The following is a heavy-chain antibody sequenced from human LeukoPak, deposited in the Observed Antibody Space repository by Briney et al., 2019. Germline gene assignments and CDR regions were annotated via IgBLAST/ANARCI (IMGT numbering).Heavy chain of an antibody. Sequence: PSETLSLTCAVYGGSFSGYYWSWIRQPPGKGLEWIGEINHSGSTNYNPSLKSRVTISVDTSKNQFSLKLSSVTAADTAVYYCAREFGGGKTLDHWGQGTLVTVSS. CDR2: INHSGST. D-gene: IGHD3-10*01. J-gene: IGHJ4*02. CDR3: AREFGGGKTLDH. V-gene: IGHV4-34*01. CDR1: GGSFSGYY.